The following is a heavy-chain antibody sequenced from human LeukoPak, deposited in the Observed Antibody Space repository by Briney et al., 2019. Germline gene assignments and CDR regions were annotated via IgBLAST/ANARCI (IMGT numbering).Heavy chain of an antibody. CDR2: INPNSGGT. J-gene: IGHJ6*02. D-gene: IGHD3-10*01. V-gene: IGHV1-2*02. CDR1: GYTFTGYY. CDR3: ARLFMYYYGSEYYYGMDV. Sequence: GASVKVSCKASGYTFTGYYMHWVRQAPGQGLEWMGWINPNSGGTNYARKFQGRVTMTRDTSISTAYMELSRLRSDDTAVYYCARLFMYYYGSEYYYGMDVWGQGTTVTVSS.